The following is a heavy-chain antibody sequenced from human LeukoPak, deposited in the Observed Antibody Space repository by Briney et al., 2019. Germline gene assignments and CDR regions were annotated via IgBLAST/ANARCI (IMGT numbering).Heavy chain of an antibody. J-gene: IGHJ4*02. V-gene: IGHV3-23*01. CDR3: AKDRPNYYGSNGHYYKLNGDC. CDR1: GFTFSSHW. D-gene: IGHD3-22*01. CDR2: ITSSGAAT. Sequence: PGGSLRLSCAVSGFTFSSHWMSWVRQAPGKGLEWVSSITSSGAATYYADSVKGRFTISRDNSDSTLYLQMNSLRAEDTAVYYCAKDRPNYYGSNGHYYKLNGDCWGQGTLVTVSS.